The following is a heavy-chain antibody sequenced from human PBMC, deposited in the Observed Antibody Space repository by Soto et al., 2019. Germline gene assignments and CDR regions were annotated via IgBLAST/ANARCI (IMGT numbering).Heavy chain of an antibody. CDR2: MNPNRGNT. Sequence: QVQLLQSGAEVKKPGASVKVSCKASGYTFTSYDINWVRQATGQGLEWMGWMNPNRGNTGYAQKFQGRVTRTRNTSISTAYMELSSLRSEDTAVYYFARGVLRGHHPPPRNWFDTWGQSTLVTVSS. J-gene: IGHJ5*02. D-gene: IGHD3-3*01. CDR1: GYTFTSYD. CDR3: ARGVLRGHHPPPRNWFDT. V-gene: IGHV1-8*01.